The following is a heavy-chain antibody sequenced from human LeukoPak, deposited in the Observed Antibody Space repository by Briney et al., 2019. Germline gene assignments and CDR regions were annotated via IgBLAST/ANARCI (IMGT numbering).Heavy chain of an antibody. V-gene: IGHV4-61*02. Sequence: SSETLSLTCTVSGGSISIGSYYWRWIRQPAGKGLEWIGRIYTSGSTNYNPSLKSRVTISVDTSKNQFSLKLSSVTAADTAVYYCARDHSSSSFYYYYMDVWGKGTTVTVSS. CDR1: GGSISIGSYY. CDR3: ARDHSSSSFYYYYMDV. D-gene: IGHD6-6*01. CDR2: IYTSGST. J-gene: IGHJ6*03.